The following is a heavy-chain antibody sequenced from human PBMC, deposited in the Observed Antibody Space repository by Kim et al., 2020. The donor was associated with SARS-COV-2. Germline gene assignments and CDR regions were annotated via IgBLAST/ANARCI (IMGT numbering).Heavy chain of an antibody. Sequence: GGSLRLSCAASGFTFDDYGMSWVRQAPGKGLEWVSGINWNGGSTGYADSVKGRFTISRDNAKNSLYLQMNSLRAEDTALYHCARALVEWGQWDASGAFDIWGQGTMVTVSS. J-gene: IGHJ3*02. V-gene: IGHV3-20*01. CDR3: ARALVEWGQWDASGAFDI. CDR1: GFTFDDYG. D-gene: IGHD1-26*01. CDR2: INWNGGST.